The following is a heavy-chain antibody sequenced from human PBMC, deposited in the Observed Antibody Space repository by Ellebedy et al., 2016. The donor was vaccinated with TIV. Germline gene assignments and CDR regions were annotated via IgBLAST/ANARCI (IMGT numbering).Heavy chain of an antibody. J-gene: IGHJ5*02. CDR1: GGSFSGYY. CDR2: SNHSGST. Sequence: SETLSLTCAVYGGSFSGYYWSWIRQPPGKGLEWIGESNHSGSTNYNPSLKSRVTISVDTSKNQFSLKLSSVTAADTAVYYCARESGNWFDPWGQGTLVTVSP. CDR3: ARESGNWFDP. D-gene: IGHD3-10*01. V-gene: IGHV4-34*01.